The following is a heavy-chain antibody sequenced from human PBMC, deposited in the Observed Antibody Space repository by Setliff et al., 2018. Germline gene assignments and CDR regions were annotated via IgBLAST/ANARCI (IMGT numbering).Heavy chain of an antibody. J-gene: IGHJ3*02. CDR1: GGSLRSGGYY. CDR3: AREPLTTNRRRAFDI. Sequence: LSLTCTVSGGSLRSGGYYWSWIRQHPGKGLEWIGYIYYSGSTYYNPSLKSRVTISVDTSKNQFSLRLSSVTAADTAVYYCAREPLTTNRRRAFDIWGQGTMVTVSS. D-gene: IGHD4-17*01. V-gene: IGHV4-31*03. CDR2: IYYSGST.